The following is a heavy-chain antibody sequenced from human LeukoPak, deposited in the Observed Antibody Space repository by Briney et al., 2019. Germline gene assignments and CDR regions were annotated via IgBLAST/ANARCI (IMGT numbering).Heavy chain of an antibody. CDR3: TMVRGVISY. V-gene: IGHV4-39*01. CDR1: GGSISSSSYY. Sequence: PSETLSLTCTVSGGSISSSSYYWGWIRQPPGKGLEWIGSIYYSGSTYYNPSLKSRVTISVDTSKNQFSLKLSSVTAADTAVYYCTMVRGVISYWGQGTLVTVSS. J-gene: IGHJ4*02. CDR2: IYYSGST. D-gene: IGHD3-10*01.